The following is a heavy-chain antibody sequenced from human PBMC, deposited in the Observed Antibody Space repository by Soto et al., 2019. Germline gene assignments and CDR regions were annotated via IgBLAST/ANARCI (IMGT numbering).Heavy chain of an antibody. J-gene: IGHJ4*02. D-gene: IGHD4-17*01. CDR3: GGQDYGAKGYYFEN. CDR2: IYYIGNT. V-gene: IGHV4-39*01. CDR1: NGSISSRSSY. Sequence: QLQLQESGSGLVKPSETLSLTCIVSNGSISSRSSYWGWIRQTPGKGLEWIGSIYYIGNTYYNPSLKRRVTISIDTSKTQFSLKMNSVTAADTAVYCCGGQDYGAKGYYFENWGQGALVTVSS.